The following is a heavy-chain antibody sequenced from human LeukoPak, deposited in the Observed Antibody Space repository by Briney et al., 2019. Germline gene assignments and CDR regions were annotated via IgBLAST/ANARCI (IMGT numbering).Heavy chain of an antibody. J-gene: IGHJ6*03. CDR3: AREEDYYYYYYMDV. CDR1: GFTFTIHW. CDR2: ISSSSSTI. V-gene: IGHV3-48*01. Sequence: PGGSLRLSCEVSGFTFTIHWMSWVRQAPGKGLEWVSYISSSSSTIYYADSVKGRFTISRDNAKNSLYLQMSSLRAEDTAVYYCAREEDYYYYYYMDVWGKGTTVTVSS.